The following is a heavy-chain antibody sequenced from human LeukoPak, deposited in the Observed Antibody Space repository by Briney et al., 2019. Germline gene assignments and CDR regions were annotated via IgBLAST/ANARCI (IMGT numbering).Heavy chain of an antibody. J-gene: IGHJ4*02. CDR1: GGTFSSYA. CDR2: IIPIFGTA. V-gene: IGHV1-69*13. Sequence: SVKVSCKASGGTFSSYAISWVRQAPGQGLEWMGGIIPIFGTANYAQKFQGRVTITADESMSTAYMELSSLRSEDTAVYYCARSLGDYGDSYDYWGQGTLVTVSS. CDR3: ARSLGDYGDSYDY. D-gene: IGHD4-17*01.